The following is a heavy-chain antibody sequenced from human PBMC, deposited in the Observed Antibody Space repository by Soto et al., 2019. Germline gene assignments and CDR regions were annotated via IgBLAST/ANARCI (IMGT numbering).Heavy chain of an antibody. CDR2: IYWDNGK. CDR1: GFSLTTRQVG. D-gene: IGHD3-16*02. CDR3: AHLMITYGGVIADDAFDV. Sequence: QLTLKESGPTLVEPTQTLTLTSTFSGFSLTTRQVGVGWIRQPPGQALEWLAVIYWDNGKRYSPSLEMRLTITKDSSKNQVVLTMTDMDPMDTATYYCAHLMITYGGVIADDAFDVWGQGTMVNVSS. V-gene: IGHV2-5*02. J-gene: IGHJ3*01.